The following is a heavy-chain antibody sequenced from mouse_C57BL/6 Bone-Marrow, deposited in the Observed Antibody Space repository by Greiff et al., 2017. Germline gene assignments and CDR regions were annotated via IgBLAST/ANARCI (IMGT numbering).Heavy chain of an antibody. CDR2: IHPNSGST. J-gene: IGHJ3*01. CDR1: GYTFTSYW. V-gene: IGHV1-64*01. Sequence: QVQLQQPGAELVKPGASVKLSCKASGYTFTSYWMHWVKQRPGQGLEWIGMIHPNSGSTNYNEKFKSKATLTVDKSSSTAYLQLSSLTSEDSAVYYFGRKLYYSEAWFAYWGQGTLVTVSA. CDR3: GRKLYYSEAWFAY. D-gene: IGHD2-13*01.